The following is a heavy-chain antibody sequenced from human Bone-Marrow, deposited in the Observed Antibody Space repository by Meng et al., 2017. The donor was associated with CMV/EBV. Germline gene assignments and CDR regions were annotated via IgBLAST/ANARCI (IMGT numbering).Heavy chain of an antibody. CDR3: ARDTGYSSGWPTFGY. CDR2: IDWDDDK. D-gene: IGHD6-19*01. Sequence: SGPTLVKPTETLTLTCTVSGFSLSNARMGVSWIRQPPGKALEWLARIDWDDDKFYSTSLKTRLTISKDTSKNQVVLTMTNMDPVDTATYYCARDTGYSSGWPTFGYWGQGTLVTVSS. V-gene: IGHV2-70*04. J-gene: IGHJ4*02. CDR1: GFSLSNARMG.